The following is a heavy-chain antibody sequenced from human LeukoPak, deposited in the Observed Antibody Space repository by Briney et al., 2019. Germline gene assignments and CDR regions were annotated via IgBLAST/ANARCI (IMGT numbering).Heavy chain of an antibody. CDR3: ARVMWELRYYFDY. Sequence: GGSLRLSCAASGFTFSSYSMNWVRQAPGKGLEWVSSISSSSSYIYYADSVKGRFAISRDSAKNSLYLQMNSLRAEDTAVYYCARVMWELRYYFDYWGQGTLVTVSS. CDR2: ISSSSSYI. V-gene: IGHV3-21*01. J-gene: IGHJ4*02. CDR1: GFTFSSYS. D-gene: IGHD1-26*01.